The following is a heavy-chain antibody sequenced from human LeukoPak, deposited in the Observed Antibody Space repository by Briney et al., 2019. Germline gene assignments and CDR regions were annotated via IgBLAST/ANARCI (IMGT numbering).Heavy chain of an antibody. CDR1: GGSFSGYY. CDR2: INHSGST. V-gene: IGHV4-34*01. Sequence: SETLSLTCAVYGGSFSGYYWSWIRQPPGKGLEWIGEINHSGSTNYNPSLKSRVTISVDTSKNQFSLKLSSVTTADTAVYYCARGEYSFDPWGQGTLVTVSS. CDR3: ARGEYSFDP. J-gene: IGHJ5*02. D-gene: IGHD2-21*01.